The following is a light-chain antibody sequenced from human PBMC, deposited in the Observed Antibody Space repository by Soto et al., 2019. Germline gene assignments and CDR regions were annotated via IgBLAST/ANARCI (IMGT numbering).Light chain of an antibody. CDR1: SSDVGSYHY. CDR3: TSYTTSSTVV. Sequence: QSVLTQPASVSGSPGQSITISCTGTSSDVGSYHYVSWYQQHPAKAPKLMIYEVSNRPSGVSNRFSGSKSGNTASLTISGLQAEDEADYYCTSYTTSSTVVFGGGTKLTVL. V-gene: IGLV2-14*01. J-gene: IGLJ2*01. CDR2: EVS.